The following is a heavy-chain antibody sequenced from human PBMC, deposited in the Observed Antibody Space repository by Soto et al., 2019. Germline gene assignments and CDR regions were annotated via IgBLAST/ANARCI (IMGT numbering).Heavy chain of an antibody. Sequence: QITLKESGPTLVKPTQTLTLTCSFSGFSLTNSGVGVGWIRQPPGKALEWLAFIYWDDEKHYRPSLQSRLTVTKDTANDQVVLPITNMDPVDTATYYCAHTRSITYYGGGGDFDYWGQGTLVIVSS. CDR2: IYWDDEK. D-gene: IGHD3-10*01. V-gene: IGHV2-5*02. J-gene: IGHJ4*02. CDR1: GFSLTNSGVG. CDR3: AHTRSITYYGGGGDFDY.